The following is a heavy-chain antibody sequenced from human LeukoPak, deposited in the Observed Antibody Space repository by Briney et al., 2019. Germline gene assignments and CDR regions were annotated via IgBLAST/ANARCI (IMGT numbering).Heavy chain of an antibody. CDR2: ISYDGSNK. D-gene: IGHD5-18*01. V-gene: IGHV3-30*18. Sequence: GGSLRLSCAVSGFTFSSYGMHWVRQAPGKGLEWVAVISYDGSNKYYADSVKGRFTISRDNSKNTLYLQMNSLRAEDTAVYYCAKDHVDTAELGTFGYWGQGTLVTVSS. CDR3: AKDHVDTAELGTFGY. J-gene: IGHJ4*02. CDR1: GFTFSSYG.